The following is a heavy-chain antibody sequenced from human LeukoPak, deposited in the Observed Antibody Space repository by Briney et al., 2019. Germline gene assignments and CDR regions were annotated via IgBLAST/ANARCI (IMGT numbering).Heavy chain of an antibody. CDR2: IYYSGST. V-gene: IGHV4-30-4*08. CDR3: AREGGDSSGYYSGRNWFDP. D-gene: IGHD3-22*01. CDR1: GGSISSGDYY. J-gene: IGHJ5*02. Sequence: PSETLSLTCTVSGGSISSGDYYWRWIRQPPGKGLEWIGYIYYSGSTYYNPSLKSRVTISVDTSKNQFSLKLSSVTAADTAVYYCAREGGDSSGYYSGRNWFDPWGQGTLVTVSS.